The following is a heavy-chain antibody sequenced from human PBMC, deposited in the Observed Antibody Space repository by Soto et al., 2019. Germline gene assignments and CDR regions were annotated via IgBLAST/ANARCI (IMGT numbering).Heavy chain of an antibody. Sequence: SETLSLTCAVYGGSFSGYYWSWIRQPPGKGLEWIGEINHSGSTNYNPSLKSRVTISVDTSKNQFSLKLSSVTAADTAVYYCARGLGGAAAGTLYYFDYWGQGTLVTVSS. CDR3: ARGLGGAAAGTLYYFDY. D-gene: IGHD6-13*01. J-gene: IGHJ4*02. V-gene: IGHV4-34*01. CDR1: GGSFSGYY. CDR2: INHSGST.